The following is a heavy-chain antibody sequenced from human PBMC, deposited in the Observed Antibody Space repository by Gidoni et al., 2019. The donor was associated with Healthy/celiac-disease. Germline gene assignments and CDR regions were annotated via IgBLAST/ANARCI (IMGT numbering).Heavy chain of an antibody. CDR1: GFTFRSYS. CDR2: ISSSSSYI. V-gene: IGHV3-21*01. D-gene: IGHD6-13*01. Sequence: EVQLVESGGGLVTPGGSLRLSCAASGFTFRSYSMNWVRQAPGKGLEWVSSISSSSSYIYYADSVKGRFTISRDNAKNSLYLQMNSLRAEDTAVYYCARDRQQLVRGDFDYWGQGTLVTVSS. CDR3: ARDRQQLVRGDFDY. J-gene: IGHJ4*02.